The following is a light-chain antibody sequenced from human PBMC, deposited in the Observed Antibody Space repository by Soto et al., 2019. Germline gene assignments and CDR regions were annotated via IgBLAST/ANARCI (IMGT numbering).Light chain of an antibody. J-gene: IGKJ5*01. CDR2: GAS. CDR3: HQRNK. Sequence: EIVMTQSPATLSVSPGERATLSCRASQSVSSNLAWYQQKPGQAPTLLIYGASTRATGIPARVSGSGSGTEFTLTISSLQSEDFGVYFCHQRNKFGQGTRLEI. CDR1: QSVSSN. V-gene: IGKV3-15*01.